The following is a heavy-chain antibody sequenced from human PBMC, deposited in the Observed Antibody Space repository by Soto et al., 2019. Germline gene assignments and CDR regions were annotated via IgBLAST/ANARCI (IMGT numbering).Heavy chain of an antibody. J-gene: IGHJ5*02. CDR1: GYTFTSYA. Sequence: ASVKVSCKASGYTFTSYAMHWARQAPGQRLEWMGWINAGNGNTKYSQKFQGRVTITRDTSASTAYMELSSLRSEDTAVYYCARARASSSSVPNWFDPWGQGTLVTVSS. V-gene: IGHV1-3*01. CDR2: INAGNGNT. CDR3: ARARASSSSVPNWFDP. D-gene: IGHD6-6*01.